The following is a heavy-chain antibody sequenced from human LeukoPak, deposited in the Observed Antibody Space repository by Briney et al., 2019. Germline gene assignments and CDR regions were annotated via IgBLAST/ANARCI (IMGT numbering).Heavy chain of an antibody. J-gene: IGHJ5*02. Sequence: SETLSLTCTVSGGSISSYYWSWIRQPPGKGLEWIGYIYYSGSTNYNPSLESRVTISVDTSKNQFSLKLSSVTAADTAVYYCARDKSSSGSYYRGMYNWFDPWGQRTLVTVSS. D-gene: IGHD3-10*01. CDR1: GGSISSYY. CDR3: ARDKSSSGSYYRGMYNWFDP. CDR2: IYYSGST. V-gene: IGHV4-59*01.